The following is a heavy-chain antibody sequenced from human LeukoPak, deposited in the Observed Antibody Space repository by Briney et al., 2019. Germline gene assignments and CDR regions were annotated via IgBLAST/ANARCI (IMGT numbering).Heavy chain of an antibody. V-gene: IGHV4-39*07. J-gene: IGHJ4*02. D-gene: IGHD5-12*01. CDR2: FDHSGSS. Sequence: TSETLSLTCTVSGGSINFNGYHWGWFRQSPGKGLELIGTFDHSGSSYYNPSLKSRGTISVDTSKNYVSLRLRSVTAADTAVYYCMRVHGGYDYYWGQGTLVTVSS. CDR3: MRVHGGYDYY. CDR1: GGSINFNGYH.